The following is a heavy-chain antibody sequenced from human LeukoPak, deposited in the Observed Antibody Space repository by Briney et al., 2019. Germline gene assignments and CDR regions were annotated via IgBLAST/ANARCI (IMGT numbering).Heavy chain of an antibody. CDR1: GFTFDDYG. J-gene: IGHJ4*02. CDR2: INWNGGST. D-gene: IGHD4-17*01. Sequence: GGSLRLSCAASGFTFDDYGMSWVRQAPGKGLEWVSGINWNGGSTGYADSVKGRFTISRDNAKNSLYLQMNSLIAEDTALYYCARHLYGDYVGEGDYWGQGTLVTVSS. V-gene: IGHV3-20*04. CDR3: ARHLYGDYVGEGDY.